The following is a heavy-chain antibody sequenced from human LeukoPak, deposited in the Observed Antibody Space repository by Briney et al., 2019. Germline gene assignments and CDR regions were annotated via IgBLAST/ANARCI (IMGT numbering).Heavy chain of an antibody. V-gene: IGHV3-11*03. Sequence: GGSLRLSCAASGLTFSDYYMSWIRQAPGKGLEWMSYISPSGSSANYADSMKGRFTISRDNAKNSLYLEVNSLTAEDTAVYYCAAAAPGHYYFDYWGQGTLVSVSS. D-gene: IGHD6-6*01. CDR2: ISPSGSSA. CDR1: GLTFSDYY. CDR3: AAAAPGHYYFDY. J-gene: IGHJ4*02.